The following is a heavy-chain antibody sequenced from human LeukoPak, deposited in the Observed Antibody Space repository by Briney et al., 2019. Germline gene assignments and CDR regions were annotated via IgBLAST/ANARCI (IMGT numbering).Heavy chain of an antibody. Sequence: PGGSLRLSCAASGFTFSSFAMTWVRQAPGKGLEWVSGISGSGGNTYYADSVKGRCTISRDNSKNTLYLQMNSLRAEDTAVYYCAKDASPYYWGQRTLVTVSS. CDR1: GFTFSSFA. V-gene: IGHV3-23*01. CDR2: ISGSGGNT. J-gene: IGHJ4*02. CDR3: AKDASPYY.